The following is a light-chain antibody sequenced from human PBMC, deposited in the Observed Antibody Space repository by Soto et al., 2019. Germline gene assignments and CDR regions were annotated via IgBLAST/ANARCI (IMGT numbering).Light chain of an antibody. V-gene: IGLV2-18*02. J-gene: IGLJ1*01. CDR1: SSDVGSYNR. CDR2: EAS. Sequence: QSVLTQPPSVSGSPGQSVTISCTGTSSDVGSYNRVSWYQQPPGTAPKLMIYEASNRPSGVPDRFSGSKSGNTASLTFSGLQAEDEADYYCSSYTSSRTYVFGTGTKGTGL. CDR3: SSYTSSRTYV.